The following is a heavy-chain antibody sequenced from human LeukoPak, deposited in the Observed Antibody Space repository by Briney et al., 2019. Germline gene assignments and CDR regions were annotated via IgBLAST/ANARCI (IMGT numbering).Heavy chain of an antibody. V-gene: IGHV3-7*01. CDR3: ARVMAARSFYFDH. CDR1: LFTFGTYW. D-gene: IGHD3-16*02. CDR2: INQDGSER. Sequence: PGGSLRLSCAASLFTFGTYWMSWVRQAPGKGLEWVANINQDGSERYLADSLKGRFTVSRDNAKKSLYLEMKSLSAGDTAVYYCARVMAARSFYFDHWGQGTLVTVSS. J-gene: IGHJ4*02.